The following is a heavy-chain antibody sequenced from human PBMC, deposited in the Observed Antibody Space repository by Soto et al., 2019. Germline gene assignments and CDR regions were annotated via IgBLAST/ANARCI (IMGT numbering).Heavy chain of an antibody. Sequence: ASETLSLTCTVSGASVRSGPYYWSWIRQPPGKGLEWIGYIYNIGITKYNPSLKSRVTISVDTSKNEFSLKLRSVTAADTALYYCARVRYSHYGDYWGQGTLVTVSS. CDR1: GASVRSGPYY. CDR2: IYNIGIT. V-gene: IGHV4-61*01. J-gene: IGHJ4*02. CDR3: ARVRYSHYGDY. D-gene: IGHD4-4*01.